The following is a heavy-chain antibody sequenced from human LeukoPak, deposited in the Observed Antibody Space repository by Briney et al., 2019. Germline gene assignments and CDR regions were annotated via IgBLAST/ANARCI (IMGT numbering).Heavy chain of an antibody. CDR1: GYTFTMYY. V-gene: IGHV1-46*01. D-gene: IGHD1-26*01. J-gene: IGHJ6*03. CDR3: AREPRGERSGNLGGLFASYYTYYYMDV. Sequence: ASVKVSCKASGYTFTMYYTHWVRQAPGQGLEWMGMINPSDGATTYAQRFHGRVTMTRDMSTTTVYMDLRSLRSDDTAVYFCAREPRGERSGNLGGLFASYYTYYYMDVWGRGTTVTVSS. CDR2: INPSDGAT.